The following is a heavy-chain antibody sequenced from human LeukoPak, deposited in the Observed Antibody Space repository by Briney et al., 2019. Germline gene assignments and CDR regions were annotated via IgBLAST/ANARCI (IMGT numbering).Heavy chain of an antibody. J-gene: IGHJ6*04. Sequence: SETLSLTCTVSGGSISSYYWSWIRQPPGKGLEWIGYIYNSGSTNYNPSLKSRVTISVDTSKNQFSLKLGSVTAADTAVYYCASYSPYYYGMDVWGKGTTVTVSS. D-gene: IGHD5-18*01. CDR1: GGSISSYY. CDR2: IYNSGST. CDR3: ASYSPYYYGMDV. V-gene: IGHV4-59*01.